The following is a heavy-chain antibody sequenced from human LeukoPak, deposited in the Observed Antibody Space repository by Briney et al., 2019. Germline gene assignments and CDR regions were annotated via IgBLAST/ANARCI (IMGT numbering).Heavy chain of an antibody. V-gene: IGHV1-2*02. J-gene: IGHJ4*02. CDR2: INPNSGGT. Sequence: ASVKVSCKASGYTFTGYYLHWVRQAPGQGLEWMGWINPNSGGTNYAQKFQGRVTMTRDTSISTAYMELSRLRSDDTAVYYCARDFGTAGLLWFGDFSYDGIFDYWGQGTLVTVSS. CDR1: GYTFTGYY. CDR3: ARDFGTAGLLWFGDFSYDGIFDY. D-gene: IGHD3-10*01.